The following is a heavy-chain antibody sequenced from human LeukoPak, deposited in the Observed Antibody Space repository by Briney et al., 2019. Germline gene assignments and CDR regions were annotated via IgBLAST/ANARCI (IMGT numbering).Heavy chain of an antibody. J-gene: IGHJ4*02. CDR3: ASGYDSIYYFDY. CDR1: GGSISSSSYY. Sequence: SETLSLTCTVSGGSISSSSYYWGWIRQPPGKGLEWIGSIYYSGSTYYNPSLKSRVTILVDTSKNQFSLKLSSVTAADTAVYYCASGYDSIYYFDYWGQGTLVTVSS. D-gene: IGHD3-22*01. CDR2: IYYSGST. V-gene: IGHV4-39*07.